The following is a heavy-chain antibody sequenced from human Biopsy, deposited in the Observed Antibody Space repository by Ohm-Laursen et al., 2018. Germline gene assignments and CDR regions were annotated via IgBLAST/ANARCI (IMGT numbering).Heavy chain of an antibody. Sequence: SQTLSLTCAVSGVSINGGRYYWNWIRHYPGKGLEWIGNIFYSANTYYNPSLKSRVTISVDMSKNQFSLKLSSVTAADTAVYYCARLGSGDYFPTFFDFWGQGALVTVSS. CDR2: IFYSANT. V-gene: IGHV4-31*11. D-gene: IGHD5-12*01. J-gene: IGHJ4*02. CDR3: ARLGSGDYFPTFFDF. CDR1: GVSINGGRYY.